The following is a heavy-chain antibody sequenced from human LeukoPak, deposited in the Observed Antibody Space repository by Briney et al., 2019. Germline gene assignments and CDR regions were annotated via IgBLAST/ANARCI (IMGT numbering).Heavy chain of an antibody. V-gene: IGHV3-30*02. CDR1: GFTFSDYG. D-gene: IGHD4-17*01. J-gene: IGHJ4*02. CDR3: AKYRHGAYGSFFDY. CDR2: IRYDGGDE. Sequence: GGSLRLSCAASGFTFSDYGMHWVRQAPGKGLECVAFIRYDGGDEKYADSVKGRFTVSRDNSKNTLYLQMNSLRVEDTAVYYCAKYRHGAYGSFFDYWGQGTLVTVSS.